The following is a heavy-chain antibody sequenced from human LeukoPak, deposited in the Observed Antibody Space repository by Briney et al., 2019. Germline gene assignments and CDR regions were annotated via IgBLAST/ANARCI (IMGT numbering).Heavy chain of an antibody. V-gene: IGHV4-31*03. Sequence: SETLSLTCTASGGSISSGGYYWSWIRQHPGKGLEWIGYIYYSGSTYYNPSLKSRVTISVDTSKNQFSLKLSSVTAADTAVYYCARQKMTTVTNWFDPWGQGTLVTVSS. CDR3: ARQKMTTVTNWFDP. CDR2: IYYSGST. CDR1: GGSISSGGYY. D-gene: IGHD4-11*01. J-gene: IGHJ5*02.